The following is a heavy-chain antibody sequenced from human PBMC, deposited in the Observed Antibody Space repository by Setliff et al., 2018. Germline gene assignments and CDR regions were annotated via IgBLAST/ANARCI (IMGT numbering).Heavy chain of an antibody. CDR1: GDSINTPTYH. J-gene: IGHJ5*02. V-gene: IGHV4-39*01. D-gene: IGHD2-2*01. Sequence: SETLSLTCTVSGDSINTPTYHWGWVRQPPGKGLEWIGLIYYTGITYYNPSLKSRVTISEDMSENQISLKLNPVTAADTAVYYCVRTFNGSPADRWGQGTQVTVSS. CDR3: VRTFNGSPADR. CDR2: IYYTGIT.